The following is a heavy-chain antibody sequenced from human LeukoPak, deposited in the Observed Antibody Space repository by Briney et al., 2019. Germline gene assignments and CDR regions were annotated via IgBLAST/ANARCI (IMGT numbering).Heavy chain of an antibody. CDR3: EKDRQAMPSGYFDY. V-gene: IGHV3-9*01. CDR2: ISWNSGSI. Sequence: GRSLRLSCAASGFTFDDYAMHWVRQAPGKGLEWVSGISWNSGSIGYADSVKGRFTISRDNAKNSLYLQMNSLRAEDTALYYCEKDRQAMPSGYFDYWGQGTLVTVSS. CDR1: GFTFDDYA. J-gene: IGHJ4*02. D-gene: IGHD2-2*01.